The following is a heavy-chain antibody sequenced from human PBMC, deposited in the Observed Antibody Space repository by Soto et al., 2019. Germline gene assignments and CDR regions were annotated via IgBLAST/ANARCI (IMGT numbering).Heavy chain of an antibody. CDR1: GFTYSTYA. V-gene: IGHV3-23*01. J-gene: IGHJ3*02. CDR3: AKGMHTSSSYAFAM. D-gene: IGHD6-6*01. Sequence: EVQLLESGGGLVQLGGSLRLSCAASGFTYSTYAMSWVRQAPGKGLEWVSTTSGSGGSTYYADSVKGRFTVSRDNSKNPLYLQMNSLRVEHTAVYFCAKGMHTSSSYAFAMWGQGTVVTVSS. CDR2: TSGSGGST.